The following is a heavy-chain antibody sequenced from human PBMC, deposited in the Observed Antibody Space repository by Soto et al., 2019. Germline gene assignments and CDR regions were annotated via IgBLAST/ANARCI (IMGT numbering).Heavy chain of an antibody. CDR1: GYSFTSYW. V-gene: IGHV5-51*01. Sequence: GESLKIYCKGSGYSFTSYWIGWVRQMPGKGLEWMGIIYPGDSDTRYSPSFQGQVTISADKSISTAYLQWSSLKASDTAMYYCARHPTTVTEWFDPWGQGTLVTVYS. D-gene: IGHD4-17*01. CDR2: IYPGDSDT. J-gene: IGHJ5*02. CDR3: ARHPTTVTEWFDP.